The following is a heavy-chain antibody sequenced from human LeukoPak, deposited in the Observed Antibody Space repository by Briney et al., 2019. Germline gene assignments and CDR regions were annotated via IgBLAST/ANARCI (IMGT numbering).Heavy chain of an antibody. Sequence: ASVKVSCKASGYTFTSYGINWVRQATGQGLEWMGWMNPNSGNTGYAQKFQGRVTMTRNTSISTAYMELSSLRSEDTAVYYCTRGRKVDYYGSGNSITDYWGQGTLVTVSS. J-gene: IGHJ4*02. CDR2: MNPNSGNT. CDR3: TRGRKVDYYGSGNSITDY. D-gene: IGHD3-10*01. V-gene: IGHV1-8*02. CDR1: GYTFTSYG.